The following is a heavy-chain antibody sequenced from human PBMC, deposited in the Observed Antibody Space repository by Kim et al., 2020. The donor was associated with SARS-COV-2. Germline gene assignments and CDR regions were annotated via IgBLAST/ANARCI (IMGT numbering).Heavy chain of an antibody. J-gene: IGHJ4*02. D-gene: IGHD2-8*01. V-gene: IGHV3-74*01. Sequence: ADYVKGRFTIARDNAKNTLYLQMNSLRVEDTAVYYCARVMAGLSGPPGYWVQGTLVTVSS. CDR3: ARVMAGLSGPPGY.